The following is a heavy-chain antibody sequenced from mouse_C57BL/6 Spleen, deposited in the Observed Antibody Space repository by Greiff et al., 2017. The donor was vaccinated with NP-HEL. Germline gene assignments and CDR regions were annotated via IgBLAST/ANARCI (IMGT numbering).Heavy chain of an antibody. J-gene: IGHJ4*01. CDR2: INPGSGGT. CDR1: GYAFTNYL. V-gene: IGHV1-54*01. CDR3: ARWSGTYAMDY. D-gene: IGHD4-1*01. Sequence: QVQLKESGAELVRPGTSVKVSCKASGYAFTNYLIEWVKQRPGQGLEWIGVINPGSGGTNYNEKFKGKATLTADKSSSTAYMQLSSLTSEDSAVYFCARWSGTYAMDYWGQGTSVTVSS.